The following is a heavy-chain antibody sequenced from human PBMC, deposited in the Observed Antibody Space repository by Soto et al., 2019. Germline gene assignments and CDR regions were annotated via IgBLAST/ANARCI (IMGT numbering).Heavy chain of an antibody. CDR3: AKEDLRRPSSLSRFIHGMDD. Sequence: GGSLRLSCAASGFTFSSYAMSWVRQAPGKGLEWVSAISGSGGSTYYADSVKGRFTISRDNSKNTLYLQMNSLRAEDTAVYYCAKEDLRRPSSLSRFIHGMDDRGQGTKVTVSS. CDR1: GFTFSSYA. V-gene: IGHV3-23*01. D-gene: IGHD6-6*01. J-gene: IGHJ6*02. CDR2: ISGSGGST.